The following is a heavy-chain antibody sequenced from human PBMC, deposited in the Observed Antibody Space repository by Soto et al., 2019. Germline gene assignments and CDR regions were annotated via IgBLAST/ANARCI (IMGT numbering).Heavy chain of an antibody. CDR2: IYYSGST. CDR3: ARGIAAAGLYYYYYYGMDV. D-gene: IGHD6-13*01. J-gene: IGHJ6*02. V-gene: IGHV4-31*03. Sequence: SLTCTVSVGSISSGGYYWSWIRQHPGKGLEWIGYIYYSGSTYYNPSLKSRVTISVDTSKNQFSLKLSSVTAADTAVYYCARGIAAAGLYYYYYYGMDVWGQGTTVTVSS. CDR1: VGSISSGGYY.